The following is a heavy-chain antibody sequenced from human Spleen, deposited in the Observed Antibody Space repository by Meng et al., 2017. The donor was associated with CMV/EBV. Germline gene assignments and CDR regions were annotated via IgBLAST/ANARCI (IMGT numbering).Heavy chain of an antibody. CDR1: GLTFSRHE. CDR3: AKSSLRYSLDY. CDR2: INGDGSAK. D-gene: IGHD4-17*01. Sequence: VRLGESGGVLARPGVSLRLSGSALGLTFSRHEVKWDRPATGKGLEWVANINGDGSAKYYVDSVKGRFTISRDNGKNSVYLQMSSLRAEDTAVYYCAKSSLRYSLDYWGQGTLVTVSS. V-gene: IGHV3-7*02. J-gene: IGHJ4*02.